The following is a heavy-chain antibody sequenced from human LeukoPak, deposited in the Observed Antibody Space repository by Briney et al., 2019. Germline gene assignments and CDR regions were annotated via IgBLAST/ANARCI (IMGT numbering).Heavy chain of an antibody. D-gene: IGHD3-10*01. CDR1: GGSFSGYY. Sequence: PSETLSLTCAVYGGSFSGYYWSWIRQPPGKGLEWIGEINHSGSTNYNPSLTSRVTISVDPSKNQFSLKLSSVTAADTAVYYCARAPYYYGSGSYYNIPWFDPRGEGTLVTVSA. CDR2: INHSGST. CDR3: ARAPYYYGSGSYYNIPWFDP. J-gene: IGHJ5*02. V-gene: IGHV4-34*01.